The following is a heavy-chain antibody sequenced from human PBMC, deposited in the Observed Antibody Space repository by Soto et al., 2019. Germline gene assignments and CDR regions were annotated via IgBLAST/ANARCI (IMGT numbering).Heavy chain of an antibody. CDR1: GFTFSSYA. Sequence: GGSLRLSCDTSGFTFSSYAMSWVRQAPGKGLEWVSAISGSGGSTYYADSVKGRFTISRDNSKNTLYLQMNSLRAEDTAVYYCAKEYYDSSGSNFDYWGQGTLVTVSS. D-gene: IGHD3-22*01. J-gene: IGHJ4*02. V-gene: IGHV3-23*01. CDR3: AKEYYDSSGSNFDY. CDR2: ISGSGGST.